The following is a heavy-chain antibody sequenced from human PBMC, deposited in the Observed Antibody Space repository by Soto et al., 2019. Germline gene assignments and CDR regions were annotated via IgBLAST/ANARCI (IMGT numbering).Heavy chain of an antibody. CDR2: IYPGDSDT. Sequence: GESLKISCNGSGYSFTNYWIGWVRQMPGKGLEWMGIIYPGDSDTRYSPSFQGQVTISADKSITTAYLQWSSLKASDTAIYYCARCAYSGSLNWFDPWGQGTLVTVSS. V-gene: IGHV5-51*01. CDR3: ARCAYSGSLNWFDP. J-gene: IGHJ5*02. CDR1: GYSFTNYW. D-gene: IGHD1-26*01.